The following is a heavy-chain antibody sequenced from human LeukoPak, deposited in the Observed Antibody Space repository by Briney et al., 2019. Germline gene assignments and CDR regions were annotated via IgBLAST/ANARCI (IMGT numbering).Heavy chain of an antibody. CDR3: ARVHNWNDGFGMDV. D-gene: IGHD1-1*01. CDR2: IYHSGST. J-gene: IGHJ6*04. CDR1: GGSISSSNW. V-gene: IGHV4-4*02. Sequence: SGTPSLTCAVSGGSISSSNWWSWVRQPPGKGLEWIGEIYHSGSTNYNPSLKSRVTISVDKSKNQFSLKLSSVTAADTAVYYCARVHNWNDGFGMDVWGKGTTVTVSS.